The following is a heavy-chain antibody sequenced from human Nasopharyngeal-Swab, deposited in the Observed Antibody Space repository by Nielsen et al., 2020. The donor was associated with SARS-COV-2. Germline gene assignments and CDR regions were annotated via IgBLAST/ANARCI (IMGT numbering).Heavy chain of an antibody. CDR3: ARNGLTNNYFYMDV. D-gene: IGHD1-1*01. J-gene: IGHJ6*03. Sequence: GESLKISCAASEVTVSSNYMSWVRQAPGKGLEWVSVIYSGGSTYYADSVKGRVTISRDNSKNTLYLQMNSLRPEDTAVYYCARNGLTNNYFYMDVWGKGTTVSVSS. CDR2: IYSGGST. V-gene: IGHV3-53*01. CDR1: EVTVSSNY.